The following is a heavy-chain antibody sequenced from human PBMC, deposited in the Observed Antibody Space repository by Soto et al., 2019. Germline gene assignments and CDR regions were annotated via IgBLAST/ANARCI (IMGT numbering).Heavy chain of an antibody. Sequence: EVQLVESGGGLVQPGGSLKLSCAASGFIFSGSAMHWVRQASGKGREWVGRITNKADNYATVYAASVKGRFTISRDDSKMTGYLQMTWRKIEDTAVYYCRTSQGAGHIPQWGQGTLVTVSS. D-gene: IGHD6-19*01. CDR3: RTSQGAGHIPQ. J-gene: IGHJ4*02. CDR2: ITNKADNYAT. V-gene: IGHV3-73*02. CDR1: GFIFSGSA.